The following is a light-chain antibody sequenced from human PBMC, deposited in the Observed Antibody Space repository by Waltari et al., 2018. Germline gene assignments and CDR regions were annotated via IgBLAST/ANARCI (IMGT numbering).Light chain of an antibody. Sequence: DIHLTQSPSYLSASVGDSVTITGRASRGISSYLAWYQQKPGKAPKLLIYAASTLQSGVPLRFSGSGSGTEFTLTISSLQPEDFATYYCQQVNTYSWTFGQGTKVEIK. CDR1: RGISSY. CDR2: AAS. CDR3: QQVNTYSWT. V-gene: IGKV1-9*01. J-gene: IGKJ1*01.